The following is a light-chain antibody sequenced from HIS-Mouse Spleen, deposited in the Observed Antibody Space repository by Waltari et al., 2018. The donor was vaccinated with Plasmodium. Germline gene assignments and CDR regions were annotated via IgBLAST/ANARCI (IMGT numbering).Light chain of an antibody. CDR2: GAS. CDR1: QSVSSN. J-gene: IGKJ3*01. V-gene: IGKV3-15*01. Sequence: EIVMTQSPATLSVAPGERATLSCTASQSVSSNSAWYQQKPGQAPRLLIYGASTRATVIPARFSGSGSGTEFTLTISSLQSEDFAVYYGQQYNNWSFTFGPGTKVDIK. CDR3: QQYNNWSFT.